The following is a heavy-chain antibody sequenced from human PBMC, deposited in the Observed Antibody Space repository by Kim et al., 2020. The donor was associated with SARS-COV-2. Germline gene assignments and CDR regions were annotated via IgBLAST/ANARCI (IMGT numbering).Heavy chain of an antibody. CDR3: ARDRCCGDSGHYAMDV. J-gene: IGHJ6*02. D-gene: IGHD2-21*01. CDR1: GFTFSTYR. CDR2: ISCTSYTI. V-gene: IGHV3-48*02. Sequence: GGSLRLSCAASGFTFSTYRMHWVRQAPGKGLEWVSSISCTSYTIYYAHSVEGRFTISRDNGKNSLYLQMNSLRDEDTAVYYCARDRCCGDSGHYAMDVWGQGTTVTVSS.